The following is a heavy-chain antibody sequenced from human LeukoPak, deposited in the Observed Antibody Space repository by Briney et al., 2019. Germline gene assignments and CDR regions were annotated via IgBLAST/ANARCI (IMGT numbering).Heavy chain of an antibody. J-gene: IGHJ6*02. D-gene: IGHD2-8*01. CDR3: ASVYLYGMDV. Sequence: ASVKVSCKAYRYSLTTYYMHWVRQAPGQGLEWMAIINPSGGSTNYAQKFQGRVTMTRDTPTNTVYMELSSLRTEDTAVYYCASVYLYGMDVWGQGTTVTVSS. CDR2: INPSGGST. V-gene: IGHV1-46*01. CDR1: RYSLTTYY.